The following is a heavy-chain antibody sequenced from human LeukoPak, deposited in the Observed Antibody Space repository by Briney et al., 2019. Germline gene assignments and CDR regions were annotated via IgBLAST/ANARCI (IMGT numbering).Heavy chain of an antibody. J-gene: IGHJ3*02. Sequence: ASVKVSCKASGYTFTGYYMHWVRQAPGQGLEWMGLINPNSGGTNYAQKFQGRVTMTSDTSISTAYMELSRLRSDDTAVYYCARYCSSTSCPLGAFDIWGQGTMVTVSS. CDR2: INPNSGGT. V-gene: IGHV1-2*02. CDR1: GYTFTGYY. D-gene: IGHD2-2*01. CDR3: ARYCSSTSCPLGAFDI.